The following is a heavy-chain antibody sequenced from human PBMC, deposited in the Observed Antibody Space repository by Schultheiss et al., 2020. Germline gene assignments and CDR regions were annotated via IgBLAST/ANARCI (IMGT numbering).Heavy chain of an antibody. J-gene: IGHJ2*01. CDR2: IIPILGIA. D-gene: IGHD5-18*01. Sequence: SVKVSCKASGGTFSSYAISWVRQAPGQGLEWMGGIIPILGIANYAQKFQGRVTMTTDTSTSTAYMELSSLRSEDTAVYYCAGRETAIFSDWYFDLWGRGTLVTVAS. CDR1: GGTFSSYA. V-gene: IGHV1-69*10. CDR3: AGRETAIFSDWYFDL.